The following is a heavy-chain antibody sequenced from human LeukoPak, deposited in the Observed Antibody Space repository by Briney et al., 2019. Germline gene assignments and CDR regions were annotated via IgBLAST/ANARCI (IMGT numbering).Heavy chain of an antibody. CDR1: GLTFSSYS. D-gene: IGHD6-13*01. J-gene: IGHJ4*02. Sequence: GGSLRLSCAASGLTFSSYSMNWVRQAPGKGLEWVSSISSSSSYIYYADSVKGRFTISRDNAKNSLYLQMNSLRAEDTAVYYCARVPSSSWPNCYDYWGQGTLVTVSS. CDR3: ARVPSSSWPNCYDY. CDR2: ISSSSSYI. V-gene: IGHV3-21*01.